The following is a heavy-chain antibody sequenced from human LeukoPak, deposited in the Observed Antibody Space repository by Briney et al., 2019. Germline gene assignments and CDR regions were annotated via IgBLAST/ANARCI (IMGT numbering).Heavy chain of an antibody. D-gene: IGHD6-13*01. CDR3: ARDVVAAAGSFDY. J-gene: IGHJ4*02. CDR2: IYYSGST. Sequence: SETLSLTCTVSGGSISSYYWSWIRQPPGKGLEWIGFIYYSGSTNYNPSLKSRVTISVDTSKNQFSLKPSSVTAADTAVYYCARDVVAAAGSFDYWGQGTQVTVSS. V-gene: IGHV4-59*01. CDR1: GGSISSYY.